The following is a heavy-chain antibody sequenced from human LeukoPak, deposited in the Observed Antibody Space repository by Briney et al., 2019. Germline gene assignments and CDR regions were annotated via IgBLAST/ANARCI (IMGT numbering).Heavy chain of an antibody. CDR2: INSDGSST. CDR1: GFTFSSYW. J-gene: IGHJ6*02. CDR3: ARVGYSYGPPGYYGMDV. V-gene: IGHV3-74*01. D-gene: IGHD5-18*01. Sequence: GGSLRLSCAASGFTFSSYWMHWVRQVPGKGLVWVSRINSDGSSTSYADSVKGRFTISRDNAKNTLYLQMNSLRAEDTAVYYCARVGYSYGPPGYYGMDVWGQGTTVTVSS.